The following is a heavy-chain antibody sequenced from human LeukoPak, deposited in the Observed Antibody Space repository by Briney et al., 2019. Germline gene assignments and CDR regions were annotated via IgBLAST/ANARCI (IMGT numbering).Heavy chain of an antibody. CDR1: GGSISSGSYY. D-gene: IGHD3-16*02. CDR3: ARGRYDYVWGGYRFDY. CDR2: IYTSGST. J-gene: IGHJ4*02. Sequence: PSQTLSLTCTVSGGSISSGSYYWSWIRQPVGKGLEWIGRIYTSGSTNYNPSLKSRVTISVDTSKNQFSLKLSSVTAADTAVYYCARGRYDYVWGGYRFDYWGQGTLVTVSS. V-gene: IGHV4-61*02.